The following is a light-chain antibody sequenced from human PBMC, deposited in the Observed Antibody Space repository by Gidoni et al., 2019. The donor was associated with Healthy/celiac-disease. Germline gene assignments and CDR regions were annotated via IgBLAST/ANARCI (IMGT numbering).Light chain of an antibody. Sequence: ESVLTQSPATLSLSPGERDTLSCRASQSVSSYLALYQQKPGQAPRLLLYDASNRPTGIPAIFSGSGSGTDFTLTISSLEPEDFAVYYCQQRSNWPPMYTFGQGTKLEIK. V-gene: IGKV3-11*01. J-gene: IGKJ2*01. CDR1: QSVSSY. CDR3: QQRSNWPPMYT. CDR2: DAS.